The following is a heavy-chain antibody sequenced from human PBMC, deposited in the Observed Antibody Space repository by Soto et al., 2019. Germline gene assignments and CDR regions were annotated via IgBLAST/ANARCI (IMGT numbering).Heavy chain of an antibody. CDR3: ATFISGYGPVDV. CDR1: GFTVSSSY. J-gene: IGHJ6*02. D-gene: IGHD5-12*01. CDR2: IYSGGST. Sequence: QPGGSLRLSCAASGFTVSSSYMSWVRQAPGKGLEWVSLIYSGGSTYYADSAKGRFTISRDNSKNTLYLQMNSLRTEDTAVYYCATFISGYGPVDVWGQGTTVTVSS. V-gene: IGHV3-53*01.